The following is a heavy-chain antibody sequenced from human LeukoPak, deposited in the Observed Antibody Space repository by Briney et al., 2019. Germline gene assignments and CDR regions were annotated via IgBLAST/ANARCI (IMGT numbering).Heavy chain of an antibody. D-gene: IGHD6-6*01. J-gene: IGHJ5*02. Sequence: SGGSLRLSCAASGFAFSNYWMIWVRQAPGKGLESVANINEDASKKYYVDSVEGRFTISRDDAKNSLYLQMNSLRAEDTAMYYCATSTYSSSPSWGQGTLVTVSS. CDR1: GFAFSNYW. CDR2: INEDASKK. V-gene: IGHV3-7*01. CDR3: ATSTYSSSPS.